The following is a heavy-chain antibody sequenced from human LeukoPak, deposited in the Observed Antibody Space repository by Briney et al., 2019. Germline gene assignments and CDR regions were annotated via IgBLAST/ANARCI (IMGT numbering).Heavy chain of an antibody. Sequence: PSGTLSLTCAVSGGSITSYYWSWIRQPPGKGLEWIGYIYYTGSTNYNPSLRSRVTISVDTSNNQFSLKLTSVTAADTAVYYCARMARQPTTDYYYEVDYWGQGTLVTVSS. CDR1: GGSITSYY. J-gene: IGHJ4*02. CDR2: IYYTGST. V-gene: IGHV4-59*01. CDR3: ARMARQPTTDYYYEVDY. D-gene: IGHD3-22*01.